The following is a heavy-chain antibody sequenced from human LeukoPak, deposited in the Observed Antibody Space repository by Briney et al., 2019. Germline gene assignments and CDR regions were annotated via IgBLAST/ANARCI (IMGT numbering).Heavy chain of an antibody. CDR3: ARDLIAAATRDY. D-gene: IGHD6-13*01. Sequence: ASVKVSCKASGYTFTGNYMHWVRQAPGQGLEWMGWINPNSGGTNYAQKFQGRVSMTRDTSISTAYMELSRLRSDDTAVYYCARDLIAAATRDYWGQGTLVTVPS. J-gene: IGHJ4*02. CDR1: GYTFTGNY. CDR2: INPNSGGT. V-gene: IGHV1-2*02.